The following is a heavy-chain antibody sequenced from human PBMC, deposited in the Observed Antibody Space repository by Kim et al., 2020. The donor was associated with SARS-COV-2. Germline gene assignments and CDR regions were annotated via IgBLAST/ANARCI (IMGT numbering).Heavy chain of an antibody. Sequence: GGSLRLSCAASGFTFSSYGMHWVRQAPGKGLEWVAVIWYDGSNKYYADFVKGRFTITRDNSKNTLYLQMNSLRAEDTAVYYCARDSYSSGWYDYWGQGTLVTVSS. V-gene: IGHV3-33*01. CDR2: IWYDGSNK. D-gene: IGHD6-19*01. J-gene: IGHJ4*02. CDR1: GFTFSSYG. CDR3: ARDSYSSGWYDY.